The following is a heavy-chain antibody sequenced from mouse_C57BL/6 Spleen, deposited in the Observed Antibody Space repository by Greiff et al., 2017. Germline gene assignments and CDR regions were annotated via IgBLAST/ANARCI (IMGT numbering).Heavy chain of an antibody. Sequence: QVQLQQPGPELVKPGASVKVSCKASGYTFTSYWMHWVKQRPGQGLEWIGRIHPYDSDTNYNQKFKGKATLTVDKSSSTAYMQLSSLTSDDAAVYCCAIKAMRYFEVWGTGTTVTVSA. V-gene: IGHV1-74*01. CDR3: AIKAMRYFEV. D-gene: IGHD2-3*01. CDR2: IHPYDSDT. CDR1: GYTFTSYW. J-gene: IGHJ1*03.